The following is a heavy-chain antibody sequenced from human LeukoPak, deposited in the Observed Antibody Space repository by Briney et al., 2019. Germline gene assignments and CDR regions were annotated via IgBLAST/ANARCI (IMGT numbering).Heavy chain of an antibody. Sequence: PGGSLRLSCAVSGFTFSSYAMHWVRQAPGKGLEWVAVISYDGSNKYYADSVKGRFTISRDNSKNTLYLQMNSLRAEDTAVYYCAKALRPSGYCSSTSCQGSVFDYWGQGTLVTVSS. CDR1: GFTFSSYA. CDR2: ISYDGSNK. D-gene: IGHD2-2*01. V-gene: IGHV3-30-3*01. J-gene: IGHJ4*02. CDR3: AKALRPSGYCSSTSCQGSVFDY.